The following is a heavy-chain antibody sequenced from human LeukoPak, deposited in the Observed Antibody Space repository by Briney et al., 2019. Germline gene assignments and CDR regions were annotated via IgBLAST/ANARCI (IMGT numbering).Heavy chain of an antibody. J-gene: IGHJ4*02. D-gene: IGHD3-10*01. CDR2: INPNSGGT. Sequence: ASVKVSCKASGYTFTGYYMHWVRQAPVQGLEWMGWINPNSGGTNYAQKFQGRVTMTRDTSISTAYMELSRLRSDDTAVYYCARGRYGSGSYYMYYWGQGTLVTVSS. V-gene: IGHV1-2*02. CDR3: ARGRYGSGSYYMYY. CDR1: GYTFTGYY.